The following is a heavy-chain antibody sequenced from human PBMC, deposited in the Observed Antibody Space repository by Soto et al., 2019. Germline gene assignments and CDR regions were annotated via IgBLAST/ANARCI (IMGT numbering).Heavy chain of an antibody. Sequence: EVQLVESGGGLVQPGGSLRLSCAASGFTVSNNYMSWVRQAPGKGLEWVSXIYSGXXTYYAXXXXXXXXXXXXXXXXXXXXXXXSLRAEDTAVYYCARDVGVWGRGTTVTVSS. CDR1: GFTVSNNY. CDR2: IYSGXXT. J-gene: IGHJ6*04. D-gene: IGHD3-10*01. CDR3: ARDVGV. V-gene: IGHV3-66*01.